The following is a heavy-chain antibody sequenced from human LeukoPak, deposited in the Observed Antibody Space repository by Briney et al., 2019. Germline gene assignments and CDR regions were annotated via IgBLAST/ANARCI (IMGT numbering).Heavy chain of an antibody. Sequence: GGSLRLSCAASGFTFSSYWMSWVRQAPGKGLEWVANIKQDGSEKYYVDSVKGRFTISRDNAKNSLYLQMNSLRAEDTAVYYCARRPRLGFWSGANFDYWGQGTLVTVSS. CDR3: ARRPRLGFWSGANFDY. J-gene: IGHJ4*02. CDR1: GFTFSSYW. CDR2: IKQDGSEK. V-gene: IGHV3-7*01. D-gene: IGHD3-3*01.